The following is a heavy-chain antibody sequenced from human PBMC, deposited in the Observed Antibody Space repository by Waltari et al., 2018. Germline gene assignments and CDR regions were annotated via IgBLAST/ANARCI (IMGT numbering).Heavy chain of an antibody. CDR1: GFSTDYW. CDR2: RKTDGTSI. Sequence: EVQLVESGGGLVQPGGSLRLSCAASGFSTDYWLDWVRQAPGKGLVGVYRRKTDGTSITYADSVKGRLTISRDSAKNTYYLQMNGLRAEDTAVYYCTTNPGYWGQGTLVTVSS. J-gene: IGHJ4*02. CDR3: TTNPGY. V-gene: IGHV3-74*03.